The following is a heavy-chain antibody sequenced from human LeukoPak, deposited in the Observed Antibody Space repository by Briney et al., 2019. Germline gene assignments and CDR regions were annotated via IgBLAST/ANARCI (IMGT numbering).Heavy chain of an antibody. J-gene: IGHJ4*02. CDR3: AKGAVWWLPYRDQYYFDY. CDR2: IRYDGSNK. V-gene: IGHV3-30*02. D-gene: IGHD5-12*01. CDR1: GFTFSSYG. Sequence: GGSLRLSCAASGFTFSSYGMHWVRQAPGKGLEWVAFIRYDGSNKYYADSVKGRFTISRDNSKNTLYLQMNSLRAEDTAVYYCAKGAVWWLPYRDQYYFDYWAREPWSPSPQ.